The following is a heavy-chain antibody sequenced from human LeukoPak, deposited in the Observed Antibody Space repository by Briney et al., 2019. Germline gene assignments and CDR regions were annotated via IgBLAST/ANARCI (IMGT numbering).Heavy chain of an antibody. J-gene: IGHJ4*02. CDR2: IPYDGSNK. D-gene: IGHD1-26*01. V-gene: IGHV3-30-3*01. Sequence: GGSLRLSCAASGFTFSSYAMHWVRQAPGRGLEWLAFIPYDGSNKYYADSVKGRFTISRDDSKNALYLQMNSLRAEDTAVFYCARDPPWVGATYYFDYWGQGTLVTVSS. CDR3: ARDPPWVGATYYFDY. CDR1: GFTFSSYA.